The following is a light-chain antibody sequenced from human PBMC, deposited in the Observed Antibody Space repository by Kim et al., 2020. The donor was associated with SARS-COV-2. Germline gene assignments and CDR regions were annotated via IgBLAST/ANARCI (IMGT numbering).Light chain of an antibody. V-gene: IGKV1-8*01. CDR2: AVS. CDR1: HDVSTY. Sequence: SESTGDRVNITCRASHDVSTYLAWYQHNPGKAPNLLMYAVSTLHSGVPSRFRGSGSGTDFTLTISCLQSEDFATYDCQQYYSYPCSFGQGTKLEI. CDR3: QQYYSYPCS. J-gene: IGKJ2*04.